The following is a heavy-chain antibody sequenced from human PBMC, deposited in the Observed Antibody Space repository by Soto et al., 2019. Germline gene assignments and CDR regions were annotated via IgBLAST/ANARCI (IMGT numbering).Heavy chain of an antibody. D-gene: IGHD6-19*01. CDR2: IDSSGEK. Sequence: QVTLKESGPVLVKPTETLTLRCTVSGLSITDSEMGVSWIRQPPGQPLEWLAHIDSSGEKSYRTFLKSRLAISKDTSQSQIDLTMTNMDPADTATYCCARRHLAVAVSPWFDPWGQGIPVTVSS. J-gene: IGHJ5*02. CDR1: GLSITDSEMG. CDR3: ARRHLAVAVSPWFDP. V-gene: IGHV2-26*01.